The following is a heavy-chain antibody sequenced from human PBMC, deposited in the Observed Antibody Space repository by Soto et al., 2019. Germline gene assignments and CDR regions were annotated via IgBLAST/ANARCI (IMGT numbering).Heavy chain of an antibody. D-gene: IGHD2-2*01. J-gene: IGHJ5*02. Sequence: QVQLVQSGGEVKRPGASVKVSCKTSGYTSSNYGITWVRQAPGQPLEWLGWISLYSDGTNYAQKFQGRVSMTTDTYASTAYMVLRSLRSEATAVYYGARVVPGADAWFGPWGQGTLVTVSS. CDR3: ARVVPGADAWFGP. CDR1: GYTSSNYG. CDR2: ISLYSDGT. V-gene: IGHV1-18*01.